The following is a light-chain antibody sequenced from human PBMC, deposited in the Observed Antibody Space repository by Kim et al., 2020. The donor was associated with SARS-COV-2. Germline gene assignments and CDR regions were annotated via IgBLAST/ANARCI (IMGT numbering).Light chain of an antibody. CDR1: SGSIASNY. V-gene: IGLV6-57*02. J-gene: IGLJ2*01. CDR3: QSYDRNNHLV. CDR2: EDN. Sequence: NFMLTQPHSVSESPGKTVNISCNGSSGSIASNYVQWYQQRPGSAHTTVIYEDNQRPSGVPDRFSGSIDSSSNSASLTISGLKTGDEAGYYCQSYDRNNHLVFGGGTQLTVL.